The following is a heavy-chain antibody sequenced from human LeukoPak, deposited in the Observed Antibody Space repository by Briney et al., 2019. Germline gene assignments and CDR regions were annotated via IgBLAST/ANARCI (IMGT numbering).Heavy chain of an antibody. CDR1: GGSISSSSYY. CDR2: IYYSGST. CDR3: ARADFGVIMIY. Sequence: SETLSLSCTVSGGSISSSSYYWGWIRQPPGKGLEWIGYIYYSGSTNYNPSLKSRVTISIDTSKNQFSLKLSSVTAADTAVYYCARADFGVIMIYWGQGTLVTVSS. V-gene: IGHV4-61*05. J-gene: IGHJ4*02. D-gene: IGHD3-3*01.